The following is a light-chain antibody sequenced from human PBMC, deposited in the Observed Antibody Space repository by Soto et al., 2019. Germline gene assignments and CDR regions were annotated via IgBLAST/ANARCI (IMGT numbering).Light chain of an antibody. CDR2: KAS. Sequence: DIQMTQSPSTLSASVGDRVTITCRASQSISSWLAWYQQKPGKAPKLLIYKASSLESGVPSRFSGSGSGTEFTLTISSLQPDDFATYYCQQYNSYPIQTFGQGTMVEIK. J-gene: IGKJ1*01. CDR3: QQYNSYPIQT. CDR1: QSISSW. V-gene: IGKV1-5*03.